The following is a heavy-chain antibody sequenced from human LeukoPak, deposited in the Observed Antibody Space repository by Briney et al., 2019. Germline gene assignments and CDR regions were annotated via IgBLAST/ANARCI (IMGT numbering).Heavy chain of an antibody. CDR1: GGSISSSSYY. CDR2: IYYSGST. J-gene: IGHJ4*02. CDR3: ARLEPRAYYFDY. Sequence: SETLSLTYTVSGGSISSSSYYWGWIRQPPGKGLEWIGSIYYSGSTYYNPSLKSRVTISVDTSKNQFSLKLSSVTAADTAVYYCARLEPRAYYFDYWGQGTLVTVSS. V-gene: IGHV4-39*07. D-gene: IGHD1-1*01.